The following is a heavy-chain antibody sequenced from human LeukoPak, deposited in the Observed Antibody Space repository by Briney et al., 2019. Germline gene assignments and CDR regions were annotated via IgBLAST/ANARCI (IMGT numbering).Heavy chain of an antibody. D-gene: IGHD3-16*01. CDR2: IYSSGGT. J-gene: IGHJ6*02. V-gene: IGHV4-31*03. CDR3: ASSEAPITPPPYGMGV. Sequence: SETLSLTCTVSGDSISSGGYCWNWFRQHPGKGLEWIGYIYSSGGTFYNLSLKSRVTISVDTSKNQFSLRLGSVTAADTALYYCASSEAPITPPPYGMGVWGQGTKVTVSS. CDR1: GDSISSGGYC.